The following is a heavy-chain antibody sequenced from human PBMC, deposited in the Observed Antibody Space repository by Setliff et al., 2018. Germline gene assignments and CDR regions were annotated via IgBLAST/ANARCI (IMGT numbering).Heavy chain of an antibody. CDR3: AAVGIDAGGGWFDP. Sequence: SETLSLTCTVSGGFIRDYYWNWIRQSPGKGLEWIGYIYYRGTTNYNSSLKSRVTISIDMSKNQFSLKLSSATAADTAVYFCAAVGIDAGGGWFDPWGHGIPVSVSS. D-gene: IGHD1-26*01. CDR2: IYYRGTT. J-gene: IGHJ5*02. CDR1: GGFIRDYY. V-gene: IGHV4-59*01.